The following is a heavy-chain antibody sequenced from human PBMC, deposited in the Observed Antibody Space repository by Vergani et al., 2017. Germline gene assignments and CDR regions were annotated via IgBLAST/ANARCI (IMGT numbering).Heavy chain of an antibody. CDR1: GGSISSYY. CDR2: IYFSGST. Sequence: QAQLQESGPGLVKPSETLSLTCTVSGGSISSYYWSWIRQPPGKGLEGIGYIYFSGSTNYNPSLESRVTISVDTSKKQCSLKLNSGNAADTAVYYCARVGDYGDSRRMDVWGQGTTVTVSS. V-gene: IGHV4-59*01. J-gene: IGHJ6*02. D-gene: IGHD4-17*01. CDR3: ARVGDYGDSRRMDV.